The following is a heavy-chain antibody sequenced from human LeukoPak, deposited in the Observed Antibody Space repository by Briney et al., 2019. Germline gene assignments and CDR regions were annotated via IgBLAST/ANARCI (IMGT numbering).Heavy chain of an antibody. J-gene: IGHJ4*02. V-gene: IGHV3-21*01. Sequence: GGSLRLSCAASGFTFSSYSMNWVRQAPGKGLEWVSSIPTSSTYIHYADSVKGRFTISRDNAKNSLYLQMNSLRAEDTAVYFCARISKGYTYEYLDYWGQGTLVTVSS. CDR1: GFTFSSYS. CDR3: ARISKGYTYEYLDY. CDR2: IPTSSTYI. D-gene: IGHD5-18*01.